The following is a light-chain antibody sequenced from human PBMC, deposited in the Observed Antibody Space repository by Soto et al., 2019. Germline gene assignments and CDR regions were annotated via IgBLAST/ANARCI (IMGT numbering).Light chain of an antibody. J-gene: IGKJ1*01. V-gene: IGKV3-20*01. CDR1: QSVSSSY. Sequence: EIVMTQSPATLSVSPGERVTLSCRASQSVSSSYLAWYQQKPGQAPRLLIYDASNRATGIPARFSGSGSGTDFTLTISRLEPEDFAVYYCQQYGSSPQTFGQGTKVDIK. CDR3: QQYGSSPQT. CDR2: DAS.